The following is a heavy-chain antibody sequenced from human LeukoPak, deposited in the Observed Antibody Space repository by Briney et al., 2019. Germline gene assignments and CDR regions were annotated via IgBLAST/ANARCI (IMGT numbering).Heavy chain of an antibody. J-gene: IGHJ4*02. Sequence: SETLSLTCTVSGGSISNYFWTWIRQPPGKGLEWIGYIYYTGTTNYNPSLKSRVTISVDTSKNQFSLKLSSVTAADTAVYYYARRYSSGWYPGYFDYWGQGTLVTVSS. CDR2: IYYTGTT. D-gene: IGHD6-19*01. CDR1: GGSISNYF. CDR3: ARRYSSGWYPGYFDY. V-gene: IGHV4-59*08.